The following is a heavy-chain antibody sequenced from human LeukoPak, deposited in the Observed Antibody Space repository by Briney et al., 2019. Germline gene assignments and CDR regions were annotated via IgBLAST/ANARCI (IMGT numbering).Heavy chain of an antibody. V-gene: IGHV4-39*07. CDR3: AKQYSSSWHPGTIDY. Sequence: PSETLSLTCTVSGDSISSSNSYWGWIRQPPGKGLEWIGSIYYSGNTYYNASLKSRVTISVDTSKNQFSLKLSSVTAADTAVYYCAKQYSSSWHPGTIDYWGQGTLVTVSS. J-gene: IGHJ4*02. D-gene: IGHD6-13*01. CDR2: IYYSGNT. CDR1: GDSISSSNSY.